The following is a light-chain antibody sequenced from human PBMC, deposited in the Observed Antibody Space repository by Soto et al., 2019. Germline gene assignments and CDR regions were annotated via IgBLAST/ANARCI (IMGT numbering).Light chain of an antibody. CDR3: QSYDSSLSGPFWV. CDR2: GNS. CDR1: SSNIGAGYD. Sequence: QSVLTQPPSVSGAPGQRVTISCTGSSSNIGAGYDVHWYQQLPGTAPKLLIYGNSNRPSGVPDRFSGSKSGTSASLAITGLQAEDEADYYCQSYDSSLSGPFWVFGGGTKLPVL. J-gene: IGLJ3*02. V-gene: IGLV1-40*01.